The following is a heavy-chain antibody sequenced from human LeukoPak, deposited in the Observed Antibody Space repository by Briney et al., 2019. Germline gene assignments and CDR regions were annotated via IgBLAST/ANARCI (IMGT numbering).Heavy chain of an antibody. Sequence: TGESLKISCKGSGYSFTSYWIGWVRQMPGKGLEWMGIIYPGDSDTRDSPSFQGQVTISADKSISTAYLQWSSLKASDTAMYYCASAMDYYYYGMDVWGQGTTVTVSS. V-gene: IGHV5-51*01. CDR3: ASAMDYYYYGMDV. J-gene: IGHJ6*02. CDR2: IYPGDSDT. CDR1: GYSFTSYW.